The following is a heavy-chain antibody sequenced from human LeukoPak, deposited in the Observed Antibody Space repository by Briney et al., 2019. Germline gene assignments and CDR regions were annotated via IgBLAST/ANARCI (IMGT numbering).Heavy chain of an antibody. J-gene: IGHJ3*02. Sequence: SETLSLTCTVSGGSISSHYWSWTRQPPGKGLEWIGYIYYSGSTNYNPSLKSRVTISVDTSKNQFSLKLSSVTAADTAVYYCARRLGYCSSTSCYKVGAFDIWGQGTMVTVSS. V-gene: IGHV4-59*11. CDR2: IYYSGST. CDR3: ARRLGYCSSTSCYKVGAFDI. D-gene: IGHD2-2*02. CDR1: GGSISSHY.